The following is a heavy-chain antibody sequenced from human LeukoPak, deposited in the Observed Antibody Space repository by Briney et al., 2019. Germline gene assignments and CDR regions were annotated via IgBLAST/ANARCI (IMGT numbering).Heavy chain of an antibody. CDR3: ARHYSSSWSYYYYYMDV. CDR2: IYPGDSDT. V-gene: IGHV5-51*01. Sequence: PGESLKISCKGSGYTFTGYWIGWVRQMPGKGLEWMGIIYPGDSDTRYSPSFQGQVTISADKSISTAYLQWSSLKASDTAMYYCARHYSSSWSYYYYYMDVWGKGTTVTVSS. D-gene: IGHD6-13*01. J-gene: IGHJ6*03. CDR1: GYTFTGYW.